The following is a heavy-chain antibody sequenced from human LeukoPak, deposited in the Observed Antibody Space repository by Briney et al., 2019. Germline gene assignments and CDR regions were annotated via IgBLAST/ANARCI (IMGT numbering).Heavy chain of an antibody. J-gene: IGHJ2*01. CDR1: GFTFSN. CDR3: ERVEHGGGNRYWYFDL. D-gene: IGHD4-23*01. Sequence: PGGSLRLSCAASGFTFSNMNWICLAPGPGLGLDSYMSDTSGTISYADSLKGRFIIIRDNAKKSLYLQMIILRAEDKAVSYCERVEHGGGNRYWYFDLWGRGTLVTVSS. V-gene: IGHV3-48*01. CDR2: MSDTSGTI.